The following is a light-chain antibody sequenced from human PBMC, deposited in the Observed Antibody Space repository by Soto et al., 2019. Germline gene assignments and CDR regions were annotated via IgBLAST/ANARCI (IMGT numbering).Light chain of an antibody. J-gene: IGLJ2*01. Sequence: QSALTQPPSASGSPGQSVTISCTGTSRDVGGYNYVSWYQQHPGKAPKLMLYEVTKRPSGVPDRFSGSKSGNTASLTVSGLQAEDEADYYCSSYSSSNNVVFGGGTKVTVL. V-gene: IGLV2-8*01. CDR2: EVT. CDR1: SRDVGGYNY. CDR3: SSYSSSNNVV.